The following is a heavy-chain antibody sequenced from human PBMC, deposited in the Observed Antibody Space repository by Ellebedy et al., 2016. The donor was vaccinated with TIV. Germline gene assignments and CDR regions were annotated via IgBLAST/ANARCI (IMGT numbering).Heavy chain of an antibody. CDR3: SRGGLLLLPDF. J-gene: IGHJ4*02. CDR1: GYTFTGYF. D-gene: IGHD2-15*01. Sequence: ASVKVSXXASGYTFTGYFMHWVRQAPGQGLEWMGWINPITGGTNYAQKFQGRVTMTRNTSISTAYLELTGLTSEDTAVYYCSRGGLLLLPDFWGQGTLVTVSS. V-gene: IGHV1-2*02. CDR2: INPITGGT.